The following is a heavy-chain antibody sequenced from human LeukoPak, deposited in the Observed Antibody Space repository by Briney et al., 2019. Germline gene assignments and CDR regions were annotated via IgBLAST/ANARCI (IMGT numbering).Heavy chain of an antibody. CDR2: ISYSGST. D-gene: IGHD5-12*01. Sequence: SETLSLTCAVYGGSFSGYYWSWIRQPPGKGLEWIGYISYSGSTNYNPSLKSRATMSVDTSKNQFSLKLIAVTAADTAVYYCARDRSGYDLAYWGQGTLVTVSS. CDR3: ARDRSGYDLAY. J-gene: IGHJ4*02. CDR1: GGSFSGYY. V-gene: IGHV4-34*11.